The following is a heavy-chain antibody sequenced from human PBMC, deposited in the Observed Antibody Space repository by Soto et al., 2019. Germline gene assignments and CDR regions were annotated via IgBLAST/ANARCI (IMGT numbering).Heavy chain of an antibody. CDR1: GFIFGAYA. CDR2: IRSKAYGGTT. CDR3: ASLNWEVPATGP. V-gene: IGHV3-49*03. Sequence: PGGSLRLSCTASGFIFGAYAMSWFRQAPGKGLEWVGFIRSKAYGGTTEYAASVKGRFTISRDDSKSIAYLQMNSLKTEDTAVYYCASLNWEVPATGPWGRGTLVTVSS. D-gene: IGHD2-2*01. J-gene: IGHJ4*02.